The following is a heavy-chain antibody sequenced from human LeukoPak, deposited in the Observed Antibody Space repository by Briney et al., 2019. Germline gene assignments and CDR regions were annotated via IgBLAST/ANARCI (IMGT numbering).Heavy chain of an antibody. CDR3: ASYDFWSGPIDY. CDR2: ITSSSTYT. Sequence: PGGSLRLSCAASGFSFSSYNMNWVRQTPGKGLEWVSSITSSSTYTFYADSVKGRFTISRDNARNSLYLQMNSLRAEDTAVYYCASYDFWSGPIDYWGRGTLVTVSS. D-gene: IGHD3-3*01. CDR1: GFSFSSYN. V-gene: IGHV3-21*01. J-gene: IGHJ4*02.